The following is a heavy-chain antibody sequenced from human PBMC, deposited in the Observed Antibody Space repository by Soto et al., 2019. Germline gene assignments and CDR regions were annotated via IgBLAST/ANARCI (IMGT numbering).Heavy chain of an antibody. Sequence: AGSLRLSCAISGFTVSSNYMNWVRQAPGKGLEWVSAVSGSGATTYYADSVKGRFTISRDNSENTVFLHMSSLRAEDTAVYYCTKDRYFEWPTASTSWGRGTLVTGSS. D-gene: IGHD3-9*01. CDR1: GFTVSSNY. CDR3: TKDRYFEWPTASTS. CDR2: VSGSGATT. V-gene: IGHV3-23*01. J-gene: IGHJ5*02.